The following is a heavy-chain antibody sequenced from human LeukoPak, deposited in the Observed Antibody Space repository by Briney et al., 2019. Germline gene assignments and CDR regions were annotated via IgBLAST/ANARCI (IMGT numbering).Heavy chain of an antibody. J-gene: IGHJ4*02. CDR3: AKDRSDSSTWYAGSH. Sequence: GGSLRLSCAASGFTFSSYSMNWVRQAPGKGLEWVSSISSSSSYIYYADSVKGRFTISRDSSKNTLYLQMNSMRAEDTAVYYCAKDRSDSSTWYAGSHWGQGTLVTVSS. CDR1: GFTFSSYS. D-gene: IGHD6-13*01. V-gene: IGHV3-21*04. CDR2: ISSSSSYI.